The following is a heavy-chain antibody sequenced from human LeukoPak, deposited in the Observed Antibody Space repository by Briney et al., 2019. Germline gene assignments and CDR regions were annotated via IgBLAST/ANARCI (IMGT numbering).Heavy chain of an antibody. D-gene: IGHD2-8*01. CDR1: GYTFTSYG. J-gene: IGHJ5*02. V-gene: IGHV1-18*01. CDR3: ARDGFEYGTKGVCYTWFDP. Sequence: ASVKVSCKASGYTFTSYGISWVRQAPGQGLEWMGWISAYNGNTNYAQKLQGRVTMTTDTSTSTAYMELRSLRSDDTAVYYCARDGFEYGTKGVCYTWFDPWGQGTLVTVSS. CDR2: ISAYNGNT.